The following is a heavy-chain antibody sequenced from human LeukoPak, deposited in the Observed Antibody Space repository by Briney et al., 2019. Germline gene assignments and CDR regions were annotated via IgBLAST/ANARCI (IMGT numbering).Heavy chain of an antibody. J-gene: IGHJ3*02. CDR2: IRGSDNI. V-gene: IGHV3-48*02. CDR3: VRDAFFAFDI. Sequence: PGGSLRLSCAASGLPFSSYSMNWVRQAPGKGLEWVSYIRGSDNIYYADSVKGRFTISRDNAKNSLYLQMNSLREEDTAVYYCVRDAFFAFDIWGQGTVVTVSS. CDR1: GLPFSSYS. D-gene: IGHD3-16*01.